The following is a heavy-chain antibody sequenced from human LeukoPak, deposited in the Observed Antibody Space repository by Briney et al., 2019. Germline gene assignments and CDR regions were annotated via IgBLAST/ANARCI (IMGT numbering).Heavy chain of an antibody. V-gene: IGHV4-59*01. CDR3: ARGSVTMVRGVGFDP. CDR2: IDYSGST. Sequence: PETLSLTCAVSGGSISSYYWSWIRQPPGKGLEWLGYIDYSGSTSHNPSLKSRLTISIDTSKNQFSLKLSSVTAADTAVYYCARGSVTMVRGVGFDPWGQGTLVTVSS. CDR1: GGSISSYY. J-gene: IGHJ5*02. D-gene: IGHD3-10*01.